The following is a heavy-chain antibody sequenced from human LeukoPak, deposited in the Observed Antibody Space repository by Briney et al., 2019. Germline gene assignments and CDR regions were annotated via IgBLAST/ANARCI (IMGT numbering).Heavy chain of an antibody. V-gene: IGHV4-61*01. CDR3: ARALRGRLRLEGLGAFDI. CDR1: GYSITSAYY. CDR2: IYYSGST. D-gene: IGHD3-3*01. J-gene: IGHJ3*02. Sequence: PSETLSLTCTVSGYSITSAYYWGWIRQPPGKGLEWIGYIYYSGSTNYNPSLKSRVTISVDTSKNQFSLKLSSVTAADTAVYYCARALRGRLRLEGLGAFDIWGQGTMVTVSS.